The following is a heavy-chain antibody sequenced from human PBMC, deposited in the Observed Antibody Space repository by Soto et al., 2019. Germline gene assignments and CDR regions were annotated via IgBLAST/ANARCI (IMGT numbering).Heavy chain of an antibody. V-gene: IGHV3-23*01. CDR2: ISGSGTTA. CDR1: GFIFSSYA. Sequence: GGSLSLSCAASGFIFSSYAMSWVRQAPGKGLEWVSAISGSGTTAYYADSVKGRFTFSRDNSKKTMYLQMNSLRAEDTAVYYCAKTTDGWFSAFEIWGQGTTVTVSS. J-gene: IGHJ6*02. CDR3: AKTTDGWFSAFEI. D-gene: IGHD6-19*01.